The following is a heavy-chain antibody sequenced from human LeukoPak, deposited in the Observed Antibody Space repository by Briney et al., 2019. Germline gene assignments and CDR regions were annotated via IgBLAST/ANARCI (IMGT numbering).Heavy chain of an antibody. CDR3: AREERYSKQLDY. J-gene: IGHJ4*02. Sequence: PGGSLRLSCAASGFTFSSYGMSWVRQAPGKGLEWVSAISGSGGSTYYADSVKGRFTISRDNAKNTLYLQINILRAEEPAGYYCAREERYSKQLDYWAQGTLVRVSS. CDR1: GFTFSSYG. CDR2: ISGSGGST. D-gene: IGHD1-26*01. V-gene: IGHV3-23*01.